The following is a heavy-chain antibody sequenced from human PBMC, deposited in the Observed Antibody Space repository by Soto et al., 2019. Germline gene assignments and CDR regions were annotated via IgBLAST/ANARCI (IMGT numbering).Heavy chain of an antibody. J-gene: IGHJ6*02. Sequence: PQTLSLTCTVSGGSISSGDYYWSWIRQPPGKGLEWIGYIYYSGSTYYNPSLKSRVTISVDTSKNQFSLKLSSVTAADTAVYYCARWGGYCSGGSCYPTYHYYGMDVWGQRTTDIV. CDR3: ARWGGYCSGGSCYPTYHYYGMDV. CDR1: GGSISSGDYY. CDR2: IYYSGST. V-gene: IGHV4-30-4*01. D-gene: IGHD2-15*01.